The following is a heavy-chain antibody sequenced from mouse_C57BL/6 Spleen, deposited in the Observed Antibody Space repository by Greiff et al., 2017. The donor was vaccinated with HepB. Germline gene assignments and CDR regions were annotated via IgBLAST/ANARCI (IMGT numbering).Heavy chain of an antibody. J-gene: IGHJ4*01. CDR2: IWGDGST. V-gene: IGHV2-3*01. CDR3: AKERLTVVAKTYYYAMDY. D-gene: IGHD1-1*01. Sequence: VKLMESGPGLVAPSQSLSITCTVSGFSLTSYGVSWVRQPPGKGLEWLGVIWGDGSTNYHSALISRLSISKDNSKSQVFLKLNSLQTDDTATYYCAKERLTVVAKTYYYAMDYWGQGTSVTVSS. CDR1: GFSLTSYG.